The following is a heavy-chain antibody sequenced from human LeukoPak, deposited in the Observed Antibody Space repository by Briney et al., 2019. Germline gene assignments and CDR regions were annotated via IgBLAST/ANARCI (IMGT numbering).Heavy chain of an antibody. CDR2: IYHSGST. CDR3: ARTPFYYYGMDV. CDR1: GGSISSSNW. V-gene: IGHV4-4*02. J-gene: IGHJ6*02. Sequence: TSGTLSLTCAVSGGSISSSNWWSWVRQPPGKGLEWIGEIYHSGSTNYNPSLKSPVTISVDKSKNQFSLKLSSVTAADTAVYYCARTPFYYYGMDVWGQGTTVTVSS.